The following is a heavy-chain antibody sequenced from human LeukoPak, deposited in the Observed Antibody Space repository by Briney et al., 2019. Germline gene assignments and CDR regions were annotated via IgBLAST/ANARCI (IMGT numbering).Heavy chain of an antibody. D-gene: IGHD3-9*01. Sequence: PGGSLRLSCAASGFTFSSYAMNWVRQAPGKGLEWVSTISGDGGATHYADSVKGRFTISRANSKNTLFLQMNSLRAEDTAVYYCAKSGHRDWDYFEYWGQGTLVTASS. V-gene: IGHV3-23*01. J-gene: IGHJ4*02. CDR3: AKSGHRDWDYFEY. CDR2: ISGDGGAT. CDR1: GFTFSSYA.